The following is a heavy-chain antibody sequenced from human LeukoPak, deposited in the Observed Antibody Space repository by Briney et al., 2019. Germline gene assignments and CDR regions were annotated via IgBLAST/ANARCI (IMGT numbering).Heavy chain of an antibody. D-gene: IGHD3-22*01. CDR3: AKGYDSSGYYYFDY. V-gene: IGHV3-23*01. Sequence: GGSLRLSCAASGFTFSAYAMTWVRQAPGKGLEWVSGISGSGGGTYYADSVKGRFTISRDNSKSTVYMQVSSLRDEDTAVYYCAKGYDSSGYYYFDYWGQGTLVTVSS. J-gene: IGHJ4*02. CDR2: ISGSGGGT. CDR1: GFTFSAYA.